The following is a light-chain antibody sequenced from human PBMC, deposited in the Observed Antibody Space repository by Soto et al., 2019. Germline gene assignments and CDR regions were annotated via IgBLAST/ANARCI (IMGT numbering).Light chain of an antibody. V-gene: IGKV1-8*01. CDR1: QTISSY. Sequence: ALRMTQSPSSFSASTGDTVTITCRASQTISSYLAWYQQKPGKAPKLLIYAASTLQSGVPSRFSGSESGTDFTLTISYLQSEDFATYYCQQFYSYPITFGQGTRLEIK. J-gene: IGKJ5*01. CDR3: QQFYSYPIT. CDR2: AAS.